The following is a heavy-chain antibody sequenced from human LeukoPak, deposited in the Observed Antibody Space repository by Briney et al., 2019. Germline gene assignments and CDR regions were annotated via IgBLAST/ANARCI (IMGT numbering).Heavy chain of an antibody. J-gene: IGHJ4*02. CDR1: GFTFSSYW. CDR2: IKQDGSEK. V-gene: IGHV3-7*01. D-gene: IGHD3-10*01. Sequence: GGSLRLSCAASGFTFSSYWMSWVRQAPGKGLEWVANIKQDGSEKYYVDSVKGRFTISRDNSKNTLYLQMNSLRAEDTAVYYCARAPYYGSGSYFDYWGQGALVTVSS. CDR3: ARAPYYGSGSYFDY.